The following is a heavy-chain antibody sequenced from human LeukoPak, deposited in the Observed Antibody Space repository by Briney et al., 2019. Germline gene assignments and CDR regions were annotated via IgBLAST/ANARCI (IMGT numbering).Heavy chain of an antibody. Sequence: GGSLRLSCAASGFTVSSNYMSWVRQAPGKGLEWVSAISGSGGSTYYADSVKGRFTISRDNSKNTLYLQMNSLRAEDTAVYYCYIPYYDTSAYKGYWGQGTLVTVSS. CDR1: GFTVSSNY. CDR3: YIPYYDTSAYKGY. V-gene: IGHV3-23*01. D-gene: IGHD3-22*01. J-gene: IGHJ4*02. CDR2: ISGSGGST.